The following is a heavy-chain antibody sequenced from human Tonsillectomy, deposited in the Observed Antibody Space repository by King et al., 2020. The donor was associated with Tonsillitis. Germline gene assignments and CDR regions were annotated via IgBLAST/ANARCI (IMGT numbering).Heavy chain of an antibody. V-gene: IGHV3-33*05. Sequence: HVQLVESGGGVVQPGGSLRLSCAASGFIFRSYGVHWVRQAPGKGLEWVTVISYDGRNEKYADSVKGRFTVSRDNSKNTLYLQMDSLKADDTAIYFCARERTYSSRWGIDFWGQGTPVTVSS. D-gene: IGHD6-19*01. J-gene: IGHJ4*02. CDR1: GFIFRSYG. CDR2: ISYDGRNE. CDR3: ARERTYSSRWGIDF.